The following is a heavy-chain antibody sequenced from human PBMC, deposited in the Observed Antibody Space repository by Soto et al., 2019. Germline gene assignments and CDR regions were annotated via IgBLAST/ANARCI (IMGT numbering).Heavy chain of an antibody. D-gene: IGHD4-17*01. CDR2: IKEDGSVE. Sequence: GGSLRLSCVASGFTFRSRWMSWVRQAPGKGLEWVASIKEDGSVEHYVDSVKGRFTISRDNAMTSLWLQMNTLTTNDTATYFCATWVDYGDFEGFDFWGQGTLVTVSS. V-gene: IGHV3-7*03. CDR1: GFTFRSRW. J-gene: IGHJ4*02. CDR3: ATWVDYGDFEGFDF.